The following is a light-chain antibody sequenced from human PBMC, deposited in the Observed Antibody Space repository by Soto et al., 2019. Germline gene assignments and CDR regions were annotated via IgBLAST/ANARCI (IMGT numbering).Light chain of an antibody. J-gene: IGLJ1*01. CDR2: EVN. Sequence: QSVLTQPASVSGSPGQSITISCTGTRSDVGGYSYVSWYQQHPGKAPKLIIYEVNKRPSGVSDRFSGSKSGDTASLTISGLQPEGEADYSCSSFTDTNTPFVFGSGTKVTVL. CDR1: RSDVGGYSY. V-gene: IGLV2-14*01. CDR3: SSFTDTNTPFV.